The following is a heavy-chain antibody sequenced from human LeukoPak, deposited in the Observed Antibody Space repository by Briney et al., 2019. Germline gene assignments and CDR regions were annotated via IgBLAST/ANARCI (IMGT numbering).Heavy chain of an antibody. Sequence: ASVKVSCKVSGYTLTELSMHWVRQAPGKGLEWMGGFDPEDGETIYAQKFQGRVTMTEDTSTDTAYMELSSLRSEDTAVYYCATGRGFGVVIGSPYYYYYYGMDVWGQGTTVTVSS. CDR3: ATGRGFGVVIGSPYYYYYYGMDV. CDR2: FDPEDGET. J-gene: IGHJ6*02. CDR1: GYTLTELS. V-gene: IGHV1-24*01. D-gene: IGHD3-3*01.